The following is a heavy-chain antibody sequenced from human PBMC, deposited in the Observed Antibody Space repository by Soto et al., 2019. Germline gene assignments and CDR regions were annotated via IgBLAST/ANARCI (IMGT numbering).Heavy chain of an antibody. Sequence: SGPTLVNPTQTLTLTCTFSGFSLTTSGMCVSWIRQSPGKALEWLARIDWDDDKYYGTSLKTRLTISKDTSKNQVVLTMTNMDPVDTATYYCARTTSMTTVTAVHYYMDVWGKGTTVTVSS. CDR3: ARTTSMTTVTAVHYYMDV. J-gene: IGHJ6*03. CDR2: IDWDDDK. D-gene: IGHD4-4*01. V-gene: IGHV2-70*11. CDR1: GFSLTTSGMC.